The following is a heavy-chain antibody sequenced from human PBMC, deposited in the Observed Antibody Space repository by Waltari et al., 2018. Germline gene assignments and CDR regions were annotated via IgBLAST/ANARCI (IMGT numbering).Heavy chain of an antibody. V-gene: IGHV3-7*01. CDR2: IGPDGSDK. CDR1: GFTISRVW. Sequence: EAQLVQSGGGLVQPGGSLTLSCAASGFTISRVWMTWIRQAPGQGLQWGANIGPDGSDKYYVDSVKGRFTISRDNAENSLLLQMSSLRVEDTALYYCVGWNDPINSWGQGTLVAVSS. D-gene: IGHD1-1*01. J-gene: IGHJ4*02. CDR3: VGWNDPINS.